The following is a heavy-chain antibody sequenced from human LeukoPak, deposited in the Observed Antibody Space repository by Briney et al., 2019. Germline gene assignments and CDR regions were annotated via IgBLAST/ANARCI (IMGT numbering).Heavy chain of an antibody. V-gene: IGHV3-30-3*01. CDR3: ARESGALRGYSLGL. Sequence: GRSLRLSCAASGFSFSSYAMHWVRRAAGKGLEWVAITTSDESNKHYADSVKGRFTISRDNSKNTLYLQMNSLRAEDTAVYYCARESGALRGYSLGLWGQGTLVTVSS. D-gene: IGHD5-18*01. CDR1: GFSFSSYA. CDR2: TTSDESNK. J-gene: IGHJ4*02.